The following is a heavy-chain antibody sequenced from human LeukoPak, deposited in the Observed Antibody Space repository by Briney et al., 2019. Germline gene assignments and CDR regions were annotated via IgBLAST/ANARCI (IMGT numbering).Heavy chain of an antibody. CDR2: INPTSGGT. J-gene: IGHJ4*02. Sequence: ASVKVSCKASGYTFTGYYMHRVRQAPGQGLEWMGRINPTSGGTNYAQKFQGRVTMTRDTSINTAYMDLSRLRSDDTAVYYCARGRNSVYYFNVVAPSYFDDWGQGTLVTVSS. D-gene: IGHD3-22*01. CDR3: ARGRNSVYYFNVVAPSYFDD. CDR1: GYTFTGYY. V-gene: IGHV1-2*06.